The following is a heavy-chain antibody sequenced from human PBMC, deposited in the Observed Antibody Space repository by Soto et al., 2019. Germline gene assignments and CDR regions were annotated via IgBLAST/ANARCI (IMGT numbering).Heavy chain of an antibody. Sequence: GGSLRLSCAASGFSFSSYGMHWVRQAPGKGLEWVAVMSYDGSNKYYADSVKGRFTISRDNSKNTLYLQMNSLRAEDTAVYYCAKDYYDSSAYSTYCDYWGQGT. CDR1: GFSFSSYG. J-gene: IGHJ4*02. CDR2: MSYDGSNK. CDR3: AKDYYDSSAYSTYCDY. D-gene: IGHD3-22*01. V-gene: IGHV3-30*18.